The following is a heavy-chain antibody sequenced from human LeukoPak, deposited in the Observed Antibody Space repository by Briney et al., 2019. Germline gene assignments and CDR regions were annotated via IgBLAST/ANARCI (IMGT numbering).Heavy chain of an antibody. CDR2: SSSSGSTV. D-gene: IGHD4-11*01. CDR1: EFTFSYYY. J-gene: IGHJ6*03. V-gene: IGHV3-11*04. CDR3: ARESYSNYLGYMDV. Sequence: PGGSLRLSCAASEFTFSYYYMSWIRQAPGKGLEWVSYSSSSGSTVYYADSVKGRFTISRDNAKNSLYLQMSSLRAEDTALYYCARESYSNYLGYMDVWGKGTTVTVSS.